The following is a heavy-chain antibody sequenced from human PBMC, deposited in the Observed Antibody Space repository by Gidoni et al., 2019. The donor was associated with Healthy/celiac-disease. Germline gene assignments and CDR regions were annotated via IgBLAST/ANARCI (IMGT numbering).Heavy chain of an antibody. J-gene: IGHJ3*02. CDR1: GFTFSSYA. CDR2: ISSNGGST. D-gene: IGHD5-12*01. V-gene: IGHV3-64D*06. Sequence: EVQLVESGGGLVQPGGSMRLSCSVSGFTFSSYAMRWVRQAPGKGLEYVSAISSNGGSTDYADSVKCRFTISRDNSKNTLYLQMSRLRAEDTAAYDCVKPETSGADALDIWGQGTMVTVSS. CDR3: VKPETSGADALDI.